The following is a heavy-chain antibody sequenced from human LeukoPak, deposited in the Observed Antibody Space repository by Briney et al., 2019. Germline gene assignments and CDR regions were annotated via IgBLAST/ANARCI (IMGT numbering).Heavy chain of an antibody. CDR3: AADYTSRSYRFDH. D-gene: IGHD3-10*01. CDR2: IYHSGST. V-gene: IGHV4-30-2*01. CDR1: CASISSGDYS. Sequence: PSQTLSLTCAVSCASISSGDYSWSWIRQPPGKGLEWIGYIYHSGSTTYNPSLKSRLTISLDRSKNQISLKVNSVTAADTAVFYCAADYTSRSYRFDHWGQGTLVTVSS. J-gene: IGHJ4*02.